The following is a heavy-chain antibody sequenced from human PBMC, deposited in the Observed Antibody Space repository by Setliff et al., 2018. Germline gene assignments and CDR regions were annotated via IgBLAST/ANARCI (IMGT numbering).Heavy chain of an antibody. D-gene: IGHD6-19*01. CDR3: VRVTSGRLDCDY. V-gene: IGHV1-8*01. Sequence: ASVKVSCKASGSSFTSYDINWVRLAAGQGLEWMGGVSLIDDGKPGYAQKFQGRVTITWVTSISTAYMELSSLRSEDTAVYYCVRVTSGRLDCDYWGQGTPVTVSS. CDR2: VSLIDDGKP. J-gene: IGHJ4*02. CDR1: GSSFTSYD.